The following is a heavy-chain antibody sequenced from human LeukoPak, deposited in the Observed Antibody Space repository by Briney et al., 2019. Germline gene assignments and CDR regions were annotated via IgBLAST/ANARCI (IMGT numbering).Heavy chain of an antibody. J-gene: IGHJ4*02. D-gene: IGHD3-22*01. CDR3: ARVLHKRNYDSSVYYGY. V-gene: IGHV3-23*01. Sequence: PGGSLRLSCAASGFTFTNYAISWVRQAPGKGLEWVSGISGGGRYTYYADSVKGRFTISRDNAKNSLYLQMNSLRAEDTAVYYCARVLHKRNYDSSVYYGYWGQGTLVTVSS. CDR2: ISGGGRYT. CDR1: GFTFTNYA.